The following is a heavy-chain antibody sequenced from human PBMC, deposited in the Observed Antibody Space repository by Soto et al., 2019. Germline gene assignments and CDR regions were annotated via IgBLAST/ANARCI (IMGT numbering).Heavy chain of an antibody. CDR3: AKEGRVGYSTRIFRRDNWFDP. Sequence: QVQLVESGGGVVQPGRSLRLSCAACGFTFSSYAMHWVRQAPGKGLEWVAAILYDGSNQYYADAVKGRFTISRDNSKNTLYLQMNSLRVEDTAVYYCAKEGRVGYSTRIFRRDNWFDPWGQGTPVTVSS. V-gene: IGHV3-33*06. J-gene: IGHJ5*02. CDR1: GFTFSSYA. CDR2: ILYDGSNQ. D-gene: IGHD6-13*01.